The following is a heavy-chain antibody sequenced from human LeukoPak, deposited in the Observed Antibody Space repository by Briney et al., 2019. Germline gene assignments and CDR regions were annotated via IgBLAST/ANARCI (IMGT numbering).Heavy chain of an antibody. CDR1: GFTFSSYA. V-gene: IGHV3-23*01. CDR2: ISGSGGST. J-gene: IGHJ4*02. CDR3: AKDRHRSKVVPAAIAFD. Sequence: QPGGSLRLSCAASGFTFSSYAMSWVRQAPGKGLEWVSAISGSGGSTYYADSVKGRFTISRDNSKNTLYLQMNSLRAEDTAVYYCAKDRHRSKVVPAAIAFDWGQGTLVTVSS. D-gene: IGHD2-2*01.